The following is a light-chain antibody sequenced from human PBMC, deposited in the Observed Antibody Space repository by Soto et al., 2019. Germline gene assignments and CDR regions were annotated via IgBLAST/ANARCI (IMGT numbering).Light chain of an antibody. V-gene: IGKV3-20*01. Sequence: EIVLTQSPGTLSLSPGERATLSCRASQSLDGNFLAWYQEKPGQAPRLVIHGASTRAPGISDRFSGSGSGTDFTLTISRLEPEDFALYYCRQYVRSLGFAFGGGTKVEIK. CDR1: QSLDGNF. CDR3: RQYVRSLGFA. J-gene: IGKJ4*01. CDR2: GAS.